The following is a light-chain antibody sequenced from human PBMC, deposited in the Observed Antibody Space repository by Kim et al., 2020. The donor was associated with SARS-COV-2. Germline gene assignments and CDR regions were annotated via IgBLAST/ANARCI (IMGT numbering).Light chain of an antibody. Sequence: EIVLTQSPATLSLSPGERATLSCGASHSVSSSYLAWYQQKPCLAPRPLIYDASSRATGIPDRFSGSGAGTDFTLTISRLEPEDFAVYFCQQYGSSQLTFAGGTNGEI. CDR2: DAS. J-gene: IGKJ4*01. V-gene: IGKV3D-20*01. CDR1: HSVSSSY. CDR3: QQYGSSQLT.